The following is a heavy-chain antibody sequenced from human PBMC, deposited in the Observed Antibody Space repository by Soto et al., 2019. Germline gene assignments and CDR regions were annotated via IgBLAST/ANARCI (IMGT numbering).Heavy chain of an antibody. D-gene: IGHD1-26*01. CDR3: ARPAPMGATSRRLYVLAV. J-gene: IGHJ6*02. CDR2: IYYSGST. Sequence: SETLSLTCTVSGGSISSSSYYWGWIRQPPGKGLEWIGSIYYSGSTYYNPSLKSRVTISVDTSKNQFSLKLSSVTAADTAVYYCARPAPMGATSRRLYVLAVWGQGTTVPVSS. CDR1: GGSISSSSYY. V-gene: IGHV4-39*01.